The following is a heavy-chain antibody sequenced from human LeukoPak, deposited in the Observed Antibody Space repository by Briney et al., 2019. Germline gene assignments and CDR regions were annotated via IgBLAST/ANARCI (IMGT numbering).Heavy chain of an antibody. V-gene: IGHV1-2*02. CDR2: INPDSGGT. Sequence: ASVKVSCKASGYTFTNYAFSWVRQAPGQGLEWMGWINPDSGGTNYAQKFQGRVTMTRDTSISTAFLDLSRLRFDDTAIYYCASGRGVGSTTPFDYWGQGTLVTVSS. CDR1: GYTFTNYA. CDR3: ASGRGVGSTTPFDY. D-gene: IGHD3-10*01. J-gene: IGHJ4*02.